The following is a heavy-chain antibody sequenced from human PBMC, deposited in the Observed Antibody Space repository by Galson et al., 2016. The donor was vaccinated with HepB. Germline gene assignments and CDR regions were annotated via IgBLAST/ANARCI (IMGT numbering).Heavy chain of an antibody. CDR1: GFTHSDYS. Sequence: SLRLSCAASGFTHSDYSMNWVRQAPGKGLEWVSSINGFSTYTKYADSVKGRFTISRDNAQNSLYLEMNSLRPEDTAVYFCARDSYTSGWYLAGYFDSWGQGTLVTVSS. D-gene: IGHD6-19*01. J-gene: IGHJ4*02. CDR3: ARDSYTSGWYLAGYFDS. CDR2: INGFSTYT. V-gene: IGHV3-21*01.